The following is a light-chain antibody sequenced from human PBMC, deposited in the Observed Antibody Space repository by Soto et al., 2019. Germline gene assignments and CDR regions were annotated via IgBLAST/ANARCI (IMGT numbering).Light chain of an antibody. Sequence: QSVLTQPPSVSGAPGQRVTISCTGSRSNLGAGYAVHWYQQLPGTAPKLLLYDNTNRPSGVPDRFAASESGTSASLAITGLQSEDEADYYCQSYDTILSASVFGGGTQLTVL. CDR3: QSYDTILSASV. CDR2: DNT. V-gene: IGLV1-40*01. J-gene: IGLJ2*01. CDR1: RSNLGAGYA.